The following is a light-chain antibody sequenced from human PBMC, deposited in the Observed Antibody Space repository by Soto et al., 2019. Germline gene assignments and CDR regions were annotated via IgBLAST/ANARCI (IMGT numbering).Light chain of an antibody. CDR3: QQSYITPPT. CDR2: AAS. CDR1: QSIRSS. V-gene: IGKV1-39*01. Sequence: DIQMTQSPSSLSASSGDRVTITCRASQSIRSSLNWYQQKPGKAPKPLIYAASSLHSGVPSRFSGRGSGTDFTLTISSLQPDDFATYYCQQSYITPPTFGQGTKVES. J-gene: IGKJ1*01.